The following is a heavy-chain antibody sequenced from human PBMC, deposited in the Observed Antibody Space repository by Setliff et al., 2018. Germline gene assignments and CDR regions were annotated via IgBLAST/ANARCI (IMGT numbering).Heavy chain of an antibody. J-gene: IGHJ4*02. D-gene: IGHD3-16*01. V-gene: IGHV4-30-2*01. CDR2: IYHSGST. Sequence: PSETLSLTCAVSGGSISSGGYSWSWIRQPPGKGLEWIGYIYHSGSTYYNPSLKSRVTISVDRSKNQFSLKLSSVTAADTAVYYCARDLRNRGGHYFDYWGQGTLVTVSS. CDR1: GGSISSGGYS. CDR3: ARDLRNRGGHYFDY.